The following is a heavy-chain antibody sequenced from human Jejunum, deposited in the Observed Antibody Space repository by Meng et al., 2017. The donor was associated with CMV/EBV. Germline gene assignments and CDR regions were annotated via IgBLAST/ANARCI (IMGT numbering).Heavy chain of an antibody. J-gene: IGHJ5*02. V-gene: IGHV1-8*01. CDR1: GYTFTNYD. CDR3: ARDYGGNSGWFDP. CDR2: MNPTSGNT. Sequence: ASGYTFTNYDINWVRPATGQGLEWMGWMNPTSGNTGSAQKFQGRVILTRDISISTAYMELSNLRSEDSAIYYCARDYGGNSGWFDPWGQGTLVTVSS. D-gene: IGHD4-23*01.